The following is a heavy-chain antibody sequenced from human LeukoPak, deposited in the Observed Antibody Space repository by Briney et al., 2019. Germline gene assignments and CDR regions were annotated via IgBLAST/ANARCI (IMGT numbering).Heavy chain of an antibody. Sequence: GGSLRLSGAASGLTFSGNSFTWFGPAPGKGLDWVSSISSSGSHKYYADSMEGRFSISRDNAKNSIYLHMNSPRAEDTAVYYCATRYDYGEYQEYWGQGALVVVSS. J-gene: IGHJ4*02. CDR2: ISSSGSHK. V-gene: IGHV3-21*01. D-gene: IGHD4-17*01. CDR1: GLTFSGNS. CDR3: ATRYDYGEYQEY.